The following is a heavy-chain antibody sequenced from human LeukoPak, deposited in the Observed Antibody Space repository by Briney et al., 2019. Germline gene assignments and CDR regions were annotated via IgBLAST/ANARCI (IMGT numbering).Heavy chain of an antibody. V-gene: IGHV1-2*04. CDR1: GYTFTGYY. D-gene: IGHD4-17*01. Sequence: ASVKVSCKASGYTFTGYYMHWVRQAPGQGLEWMGWINPNSGGTNYAQKFQGWVTMTRDTSISTAYMELSRLRSDDTAVYYCARGASTVTKGYYYGMDVWGQGTTVTVSS. J-gene: IGHJ6*02. CDR3: ARGASTVTKGYYYGMDV. CDR2: INPNSGGT.